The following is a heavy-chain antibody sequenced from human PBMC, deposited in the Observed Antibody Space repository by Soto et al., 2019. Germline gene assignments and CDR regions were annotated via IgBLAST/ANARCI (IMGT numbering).Heavy chain of an antibody. Sequence: EVQLVESGGGLVQPGGSLRLSCAASGFTVSTKYMSWVRQAPGKGLEWVSVIYSGGSTFYADSVRGRFTISRDNSKNTVNIQMNSLRAEDTAVYYCARDPWAADYWGQGTLVTVYS. J-gene: IGHJ4*02. CDR3: ARDPWAADY. D-gene: IGHD3-16*01. V-gene: IGHV3-66*01. CDR1: GFTVSTKY. CDR2: IYSGGST.